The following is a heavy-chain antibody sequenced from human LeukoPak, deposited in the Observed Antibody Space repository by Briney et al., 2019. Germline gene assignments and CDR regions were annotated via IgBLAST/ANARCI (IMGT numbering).Heavy chain of an antibody. CDR3: ARGRSNYYGMDV. V-gene: IGHV4-28*03. CDR1: GYSISSSNW. Sequence: SETLSLTCAVSGYSISSSNWWGWIRQPPGKGLEWIGYIYYNGNTNYSPSLKSRVTMSVDTSKNLFSLKVSSVTAADTAVYYCARGRSNYYGMDVWGQGTTVTVSS. D-gene: IGHD1-26*01. J-gene: IGHJ6*02. CDR2: IYYNGNT.